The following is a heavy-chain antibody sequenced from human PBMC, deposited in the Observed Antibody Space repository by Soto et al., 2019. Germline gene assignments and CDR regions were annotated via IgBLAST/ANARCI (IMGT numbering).Heavy chain of an antibody. CDR3: AANWNFGLNF. Sequence: PGGSLRLSCAGSGFDFSDFHISWVRQAPGKGLEWISYISSSLGHTDYADSVKGRFTIPRDNAKSSVFLEMSDLRSDDTAVYYCAANWNFGLNFWGQGTLVTVSS. D-gene: IGHD1-1*01. CDR1: GFDFSDFH. CDR2: ISSSLGHT. J-gene: IGHJ4*02. V-gene: IGHV3-11*03.